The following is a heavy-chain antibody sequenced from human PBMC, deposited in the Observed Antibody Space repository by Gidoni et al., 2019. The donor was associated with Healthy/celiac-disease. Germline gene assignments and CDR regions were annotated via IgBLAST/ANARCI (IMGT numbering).Heavy chain of an antibody. J-gene: IGHJ4*02. V-gene: IGHV3-15*01. CDR1: GFTFSNAW. CDR3: TTDLDGVATNPPMG. Sequence: EVQLVESGGGLVKPGGSLRLSCAASGFTFSNAWMSWVRQAPGKGLEWVGRIKSKTDGGTTDYAAPVKGRFTISRDDSKNTLYLQMNSLKTEDTAVYYCTTDLDGVATNPPMGWGQGTLVTVSS. D-gene: IGHD5-12*01. CDR2: IKSKTDGGTT.